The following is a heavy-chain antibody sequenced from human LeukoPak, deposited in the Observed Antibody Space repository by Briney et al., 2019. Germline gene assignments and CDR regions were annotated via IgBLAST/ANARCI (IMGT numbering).Heavy chain of an antibody. CDR3: ARMSGDGHNFMSY. CDR1: GFTFSDYY. CDR2: VYSGGST. D-gene: IGHD5-24*01. Sequence: PGGSLRLSCAASGFTFSDYYMSWIRQAPGKGLEWVSVVYSGGSTYYADSVKGRFTISRDISKNMLYLQINSLRAEDTAVYYCARMSGDGHNFMSYWGQGTLVTVSS. J-gene: IGHJ4*02. V-gene: IGHV3-53*01.